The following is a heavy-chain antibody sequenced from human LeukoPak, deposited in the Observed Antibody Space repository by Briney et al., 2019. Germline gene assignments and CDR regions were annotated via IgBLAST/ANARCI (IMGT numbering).Heavy chain of an antibody. V-gene: IGHV1-2*04. D-gene: IGHD4-17*01. Sequence: GASVKVSCKASGYTFTGYYMHWVRQAPGQGLEWMGWINPNSGGTNYAQKFQGWVTMTRDTSISTAYMELSRLRSDDTAVYYCARGRHDYGDFDNWYIDLWGRGTLVTVSS. J-gene: IGHJ2*01. CDR3: ARGRHDYGDFDNWYIDL. CDR2: INPNSGGT. CDR1: GYTFTGYY.